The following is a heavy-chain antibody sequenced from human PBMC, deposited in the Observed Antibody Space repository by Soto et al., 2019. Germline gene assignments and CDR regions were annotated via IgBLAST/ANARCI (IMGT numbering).Heavy chain of an antibody. CDR3: AREYYSSGTH. J-gene: IGHJ1*01. CDR1: GFTFSTYW. V-gene: IGHV3-74*01. D-gene: IGHD3-10*01. Sequence: EVQLVESGGGLVQPGGSLRLSCAASGFTFSTYWMQWVRQVPGGGLVWVSSIRENGGITVYPDSVKGRFTISRDNAKNSLYLQMDGLRVEDTAIYYCAREYYSSGTHWGQGTLVTVST. CDR2: IRENGGIT.